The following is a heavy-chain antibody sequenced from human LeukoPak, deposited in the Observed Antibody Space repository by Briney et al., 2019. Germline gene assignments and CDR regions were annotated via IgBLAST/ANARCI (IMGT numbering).Heavy chain of an antibody. Sequence: SVKVSCKASGGTFSSYTISWVRQAPGQGLEWMGRIIPILGIANYAQKFQGRVTITADKSTSTAYMELSSLRSEDTAVYYCARAHYYDSRYNWLDPWGQGTLVTVSS. CDR2: IIPILGIA. J-gene: IGHJ5*02. CDR3: ARAHYYDSRYNWLDP. D-gene: IGHD3-22*01. V-gene: IGHV1-69*02. CDR1: GGTFSSYT.